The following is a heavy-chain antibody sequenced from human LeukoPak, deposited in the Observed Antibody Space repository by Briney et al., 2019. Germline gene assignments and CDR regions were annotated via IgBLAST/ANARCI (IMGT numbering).Heavy chain of an antibody. Sequence: SETLSLTCTVSGGSISSSSYYWAWIRQPPGKGLEWIGSIYHSGSTYYNPSLKSRVTISVDTSKNQFSLKLTSVTAADTAVYYCARGRRQLVRSWGYWGQGTLVTVSS. V-gene: IGHV4-39*07. CDR3: ARGRRQLVRSWGY. CDR2: IYHSGST. J-gene: IGHJ4*02. CDR1: GGSISSSSYY. D-gene: IGHD6-13*01.